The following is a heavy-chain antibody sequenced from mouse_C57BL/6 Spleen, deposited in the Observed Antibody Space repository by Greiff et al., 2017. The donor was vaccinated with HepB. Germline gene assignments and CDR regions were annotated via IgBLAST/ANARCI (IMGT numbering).Heavy chain of an antibody. V-gene: IGHV1-74*01. D-gene: IGHD2-1*01. J-gene: IGHJ4*01. CDR2: IHPSDSDT. CDR1: GYTFTSYW. Sequence: QVQLQQPGAELVKPGASVKVSCKASGYTFTSYWMHWVKQRPGQGLEWIGRIHPSDSDTNYNQKFKGKATLTVDKSSSTAYMQLSSLTSEDSAVYYCAIGSDYGNYLYYAMDYWGQGTSVTVSS. CDR3: AIGSDYGNYLYYAMDY.